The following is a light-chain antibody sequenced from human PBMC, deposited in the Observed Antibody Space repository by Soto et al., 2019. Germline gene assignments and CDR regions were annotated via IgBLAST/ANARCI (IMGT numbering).Light chain of an antibody. CDR3: QAWDSTMGV. Sequence: SYELTQPPSVSVSPGQSASITCSGDKLGDKYTCWYQHKPGQSPVLVIYQDMKRPSGIPERFSGSNSGNTATLTISGTQAMDEADYYCQAWDSTMGVFGGGTKLTVL. CDR1: KLGDKY. V-gene: IGLV3-1*01. J-gene: IGLJ2*01. CDR2: QDM.